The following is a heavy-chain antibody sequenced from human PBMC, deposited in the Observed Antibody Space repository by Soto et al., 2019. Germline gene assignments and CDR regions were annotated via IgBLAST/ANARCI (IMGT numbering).Heavy chain of an antibody. CDR1: GGTFSSYA. CDR3: ARGGGYYDSSGYSGFDP. J-gene: IGHJ5*02. Sequence: QVQLVQSGAEVKKPGSSVKVSCKASGGTFSSYAISWVRQAPGQGLEWMGGIIPIFGTANYAQKFQGRVTVTADDSTSTAYMELSSLRSEDTAVYYCARGGGYYDSSGYSGFDPWGQGTLVTVSS. V-gene: IGHV1-69*12. CDR2: IIPIFGTA. D-gene: IGHD3-22*01.